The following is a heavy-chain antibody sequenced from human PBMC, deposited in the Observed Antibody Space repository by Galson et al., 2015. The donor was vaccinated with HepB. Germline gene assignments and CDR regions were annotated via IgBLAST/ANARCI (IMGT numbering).Heavy chain of an antibody. CDR3: ARRAAYYYGSGSWYYFDY. V-gene: IGHV4-39*01. CDR1: GGSISSSRYY. CDR2: IYYSGST. Sequence: LSLTCTVSGGSISSSRYYWGWIRQPPGKGLEWTGSIYYSGSTYYNPSLKSRVTISVDTSKNQFSLRLSSVTAADTAVYYCARRAAYYYGSGSWYYFDYWGQGTLVTVSS. D-gene: IGHD3-10*01. J-gene: IGHJ4*02.